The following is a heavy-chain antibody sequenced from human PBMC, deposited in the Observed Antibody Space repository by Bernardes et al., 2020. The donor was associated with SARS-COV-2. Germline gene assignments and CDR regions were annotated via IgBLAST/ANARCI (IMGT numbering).Heavy chain of an antibody. Sequence: GRSLRLSCPASRFTFRSYCMSWVRQAPGMGLEWVATIKPFGTAAYYVDSVKGRFTISRDNTKKSLYLQMDSLRVEETAVYYCARDNDFWSGYAYGRDVWGQGTTVTVSS. CDR1: RFTFRSYC. J-gene: IGHJ6*02. D-gene: IGHD3-3*01. CDR2: IKPFGTAA. V-gene: IGHV3-7*01. CDR3: ARDNDFWSGYAYGRDV.